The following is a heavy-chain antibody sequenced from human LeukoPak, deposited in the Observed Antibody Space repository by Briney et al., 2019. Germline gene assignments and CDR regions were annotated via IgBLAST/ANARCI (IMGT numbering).Heavy chain of an antibody. Sequence: GASVKVSCKASGGTFSSYAITWVRQAPGQGLEWMGWMNPNSGNTGYAQKFQGRVTMTRNTSISTAYMELGSLRSEDTAVYYCASRQTGEWLLQSWGQGTLVTVSS. J-gene: IGHJ5*02. CDR3: ASRQTGEWLLQS. CDR1: GGTFSSYA. V-gene: IGHV1-8*02. CDR2: MNPNSGNT. D-gene: IGHD2-15*01.